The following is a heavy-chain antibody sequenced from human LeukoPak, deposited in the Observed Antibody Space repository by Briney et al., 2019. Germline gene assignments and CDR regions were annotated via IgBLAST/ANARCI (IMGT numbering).Heavy chain of an antibody. V-gene: IGHV3-30*04. J-gene: IGHJ4*02. CDR2: ISNDERNK. CDR1: GFTFHNFA. Sequence: GKSLRLSCAASGFTFHNFAMHWVRQAPGKGLEWVAVISNDERNKYYAESVKGRFTISRDNSKNTVYLQMNSLRTEDTAVYYCARPSPPGDGYNPCDYWGPGALVTVSS. D-gene: IGHD5-24*01. CDR3: ARPSPPGDGYNPCDY.